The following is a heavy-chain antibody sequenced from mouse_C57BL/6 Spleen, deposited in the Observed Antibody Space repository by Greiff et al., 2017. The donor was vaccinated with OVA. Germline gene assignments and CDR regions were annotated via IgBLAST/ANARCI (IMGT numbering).Heavy chain of an antibody. CDR3: ARYYDYDAWFAY. Sequence: QVHVKQPGAELVKPGASVKLSCKASGYTFTSYWMHWVKQRPGQGLEWIGMIHPNSGSTNYNEKFKSKATLTVDKSSSTAYMQLSSLTSEDSAVYYCARYYDYDAWFAYWGQGTLVTVSA. CDR2: IHPNSGST. V-gene: IGHV1-64*01. CDR1: GYTFTSYW. D-gene: IGHD2-4*01. J-gene: IGHJ3*01.